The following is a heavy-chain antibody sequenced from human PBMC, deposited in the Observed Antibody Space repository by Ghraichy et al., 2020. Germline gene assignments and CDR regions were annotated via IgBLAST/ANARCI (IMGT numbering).Heavy chain of an antibody. CDR3: ARVIVVPAATGWFDP. CDR1: GYSISSGYY. D-gene: IGHD2-2*01. CDR2: IYHSGST. J-gene: IGHJ5*02. Sequence: SETLSLTCAVSGYSISSGYYWGWIRQPPGKGLEWIGSIYHSGSTYYNPSLKSRVTISVDPSKNQFSLKLSSVTAADPAVYYCARVIVVPAATGWFDPWGQGTLVTVSS. V-gene: IGHV4-38-2*01.